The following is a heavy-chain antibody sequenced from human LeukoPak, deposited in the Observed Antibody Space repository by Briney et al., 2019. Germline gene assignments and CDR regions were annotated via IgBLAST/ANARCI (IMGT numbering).Heavy chain of an antibody. CDR2: IDPNNGDT. J-gene: IGHJ4*02. CDR1: GYTFSAYY. D-gene: IGHD3-9*01. V-gene: IGHV1-2*02. CDR3: ARGDWLYFDY. Sequence: ASVTVSCKTSGYTFSAYYLHWVRQAPGQGLEWMGWIDPNNGDTEYAQKLQDRVTMTSDTSINTAYMELSRLRSDDTAVYYCARGDWLYFDYWGQGTLVTVSS.